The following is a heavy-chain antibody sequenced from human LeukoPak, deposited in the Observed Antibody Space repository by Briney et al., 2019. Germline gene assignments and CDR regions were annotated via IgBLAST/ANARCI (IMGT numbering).Heavy chain of an antibody. J-gene: IGHJ4*02. CDR3: ARLREYSGYDY. CDR1: GGSFSSGSYY. CDR2: IYYSGST. V-gene: IGHV4-39*01. D-gene: IGHD5-12*01. Sequence: SETLSLTCTVSGGSFSSGSYYWDWIRQPPGKGLEWIGSIYYSGSTYYNPSLKSRVTISVDTSKNQFSLKLSSVTAADTALYYCARLREYSGYDYWGQGTLVTVSS.